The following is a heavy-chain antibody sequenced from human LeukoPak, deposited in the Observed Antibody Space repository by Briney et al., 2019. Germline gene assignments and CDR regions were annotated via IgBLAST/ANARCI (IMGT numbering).Heavy chain of an antibody. CDR3: AREGRDAYNYAFDT. V-gene: IGHV3-72*01. D-gene: IGHD5-24*01. Sequence: PGGSPRLSCAVSGFTFSDHYMDWVRQAPGKGLECVARSRSKAQSYSTEYAASVKGRFTISRDDSKDLLYLQMNSLKTEDTAVYYCAREGRDAYNYAFDTWGQGTMVTVSS. J-gene: IGHJ3*02. CDR2: SRSKAQSYST. CDR1: GFTFSDHY.